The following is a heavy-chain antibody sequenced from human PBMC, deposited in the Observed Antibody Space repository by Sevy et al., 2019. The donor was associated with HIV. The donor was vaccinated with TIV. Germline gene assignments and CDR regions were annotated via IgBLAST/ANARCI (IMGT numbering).Heavy chain of an antibody. J-gene: IGHJ6*02. D-gene: IGHD2-21*01. Sequence: GGSLRLSCVASGFTFSSYSMNWVRQAPGKGLEWVSYISSSSSTIYYADSVKGRFTISRDNAKNSLYLQMNSLRDEDTAVYYCARDKGDRYYYYGMDVWGQGTTVTVSS. CDR2: ISSSSSTI. CDR3: ARDKGDRYYYYGMDV. V-gene: IGHV3-48*02. CDR1: GFTFSSYS.